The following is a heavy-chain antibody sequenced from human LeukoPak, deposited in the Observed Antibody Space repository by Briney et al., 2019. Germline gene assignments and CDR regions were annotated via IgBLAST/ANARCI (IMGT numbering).Heavy chain of an antibody. J-gene: IGHJ6*03. D-gene: IGHD2-2*01. CDR1: GFTFSTYG. CDR2: IRYDGSNK. V-gene: IGHV3-30*02. CDR3: AKAPAKSYYYYYYMDA. Sequence: GGSLRLSCAASGFTFSTYGMHWVRQAPGKGLEWVAFIRYDGSNKYYADSVKGRFTISRDNSKNTLYLQMNSLRAEDTAVYYCAKAPAKSYYYYYYMDAWGKGTTVTISS.